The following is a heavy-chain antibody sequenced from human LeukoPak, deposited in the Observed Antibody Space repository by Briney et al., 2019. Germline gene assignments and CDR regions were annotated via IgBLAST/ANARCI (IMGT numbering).Heavy chain of an antibody. V-gene: IGHV3-23*01. CDR3: ASDLGPAVAEP. J-gene: IGHJ5*02. D-gene: IGHD6-19*01. Sequence: GGSLRLSCAASGFTFSSYAMSWVRQAPGKGLEWVSAISGSGGSTYYADSVKGRFTISRDNSKNTPYLQMNSLRAEDTAVYYCASDLGPAVAEPWGQGTLVTVSS. CDR1: GFTFSSYA. CDR2: ISGSGGST.